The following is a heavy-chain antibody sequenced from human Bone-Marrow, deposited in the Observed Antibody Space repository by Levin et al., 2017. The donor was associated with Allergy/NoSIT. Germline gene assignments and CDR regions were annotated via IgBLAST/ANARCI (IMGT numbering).Heavy chain of an antibody. Sequence: GESLKISCKVSGYTLTEFSMHWVRQAPGQGLEWMGGFDPEDGETIYAQKFQGRVTMTEDTSTDTASMELSSLRSEDTAMYYCATEPAPGLEKYYDTSGLGDWGQGTLVTVSS. CDR2: FDPEDGET. J-gene: IGHJ4*02. D-gene: IGHD3-22*01. CDR3: ATEPAPGLEKYYDTSGLGD. CDR1: GYTLTEFS. V-gene: IGHV1-24*01.